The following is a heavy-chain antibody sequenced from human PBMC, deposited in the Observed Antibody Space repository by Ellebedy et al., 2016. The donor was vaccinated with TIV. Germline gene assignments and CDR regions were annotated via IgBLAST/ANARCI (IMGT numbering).Heavy chain of an antibody. CDR1: GGSFSGYY. Sequence: SETLSLTXAVYGGSFSGYYWSWIRQPPGKGLEWIGEINHSGSTNYNPSLKSRVTISVDTSKNQFSLKLSSVTAADTAVYYCARGLGYCSGGSCYGSFFWGQGTLVTVSS. V-gene: IGHV4-34*01. CDR3: ARGLGYCSGGSCYGSFF. CDR2: INHSGST. D-gene: IGHD2-15*01. J-gene: IGHJ4*02.